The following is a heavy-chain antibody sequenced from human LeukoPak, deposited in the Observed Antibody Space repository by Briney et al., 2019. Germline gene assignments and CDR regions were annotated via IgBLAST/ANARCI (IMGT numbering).Heavy chain of an antibody. CDR3: THSSGWYFGAFDI. CDR2: IRSKANSYAT. D-gene: IGHD6-19*01. Sequence: GGSLRLSCAASGFTFSGSAMHWVRQASGKGLEWVGRIRSKANSYATAYAASVKGRFTISRDDSKNTAYLQMNSLKTEDTAVYYCTHSSGWYFGAFDIWGQGTMVTVSS. V-gene: IGHV3-73*01. CDR1: GFTFSGSA. J-gene: IGHJ3*02.